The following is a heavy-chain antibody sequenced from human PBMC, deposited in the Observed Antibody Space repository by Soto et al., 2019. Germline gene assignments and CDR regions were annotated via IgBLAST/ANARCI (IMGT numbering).Heavy chain of an antibody. V-gene: IGHV1-18*01. CDR2: IRAYNGNT. CDR1: GYTFTSYG. D-gene: IGHD3-22*01. CDR3: ASHSDSSAYYYRGLDY. J-gene: IGHJ4*02. Sequence: ASVKVSCKASGYTFTSYGISWVRQAPGQGLEWMGWIRAYNGNTNYPQKLRGRVTMTTDTSTSTAYMELSSLRSEDTAVYYCASHSDSSAYYYRGLDYWGQGTLVTVSS.